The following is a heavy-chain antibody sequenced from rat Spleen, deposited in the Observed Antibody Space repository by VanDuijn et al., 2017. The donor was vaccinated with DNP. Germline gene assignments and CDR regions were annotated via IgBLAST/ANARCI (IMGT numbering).Heavy chain of an antibody. D-gene: IGHD5-1*01. CDR2: INGAGTT. CDR3: AIQLGVFDY. J-gene: IGHJ2*01. CDR1: GYSITSNFR. V-gene: IGHV3-3*01. Sequence: EVQLQESGPGLVKPSQSLSLTCSVTGYSITSNFRWSWIRKFPGNKLEWMGYINGAGTTNYNPSLKSRISITRDTSKNQFFLQVNSVTTEDSATYYCAIQLGVFDYWGQGVLVTVSS.